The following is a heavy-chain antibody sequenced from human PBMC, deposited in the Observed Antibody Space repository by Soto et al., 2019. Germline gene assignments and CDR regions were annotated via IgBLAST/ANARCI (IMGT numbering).Heavy chain of an antibody. CDR1: GFSFGSYW. V-gene: IGHV3-7*03. D-gene: IGHD3-3*01. Sequence: PGGSLRLSCAVSGFSFGSYWMSWVRQAPGKGLEWLASIKDDGSERYYLDSVKGRFTISRDNAKDSPSLQMNSLRGEDTAFYYCARDVGPVTIFGEALSGYFDFWGQGTLVTVSS. CDR2: IKDDGSER. J-gene: IGHJ4*02. CDR3: ARDVGPVTIFGEALSGYFDF.